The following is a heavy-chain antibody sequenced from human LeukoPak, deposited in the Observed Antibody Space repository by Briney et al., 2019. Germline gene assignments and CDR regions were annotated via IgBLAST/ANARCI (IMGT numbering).Heavy chain of an antibody. CDR1: GYSFSLYW. J-gene: IGHJ1*01. CDR2: IYPGDSHV. Sequence: GESLKISCEGSGYSFSLYWIAWVRHVPGKGLEWMGVIYPGDSHVLYGPSMQGRFTISSDKSINTAYLQWSSLEASDTAMYFCARLSGGSGTDTEHFTHWGQGTLVCVSS. D-gene: IGHD6-25*01. V-gene: IGHV5-51*01. CDR3: ARLSGGSGTDTEHFTH.